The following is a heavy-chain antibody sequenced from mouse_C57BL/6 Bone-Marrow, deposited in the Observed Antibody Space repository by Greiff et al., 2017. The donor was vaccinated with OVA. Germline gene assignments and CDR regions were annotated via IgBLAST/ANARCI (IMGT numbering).Heavy chain of an antibody. J-gene: IGHJ3*01. CDR3: ARGLYYDYDPPFAY. D-gene: IGHD2-4*01. CDR1: GYTFTSYW. V-gene: IGHV1-55*01. Sequence: VQLQQPGAELVKPGASVKMSCKASGYTFTSYWITWVKQRPGQGLEWIGDIYPGSGSTNYNEKFKSKATLTVDTSSSTSYMQLSCLTSEDSAVYCCARGLYYDYDPPFAYWVQGTLVTVSA. CDR2: IYPGSGST.